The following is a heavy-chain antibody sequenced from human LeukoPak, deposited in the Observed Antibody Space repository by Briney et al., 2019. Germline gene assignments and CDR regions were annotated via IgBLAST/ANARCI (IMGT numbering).Heavy chain of an antibody. CDR1: GGTFSSYA. CDR2: IIPIFGTA. Sequence: SVKVSCKASGGTFSSYAISWVRQAPGQGLEWMGGIIPIFGTANYAQKFQGRVTITTDGSTSTAYMELSSLRSEDTAVYYCARSGRFLESYYFDYWGQGTLVTVSS. CDR3: ARSGRFLESYYFDY. V-gene: IGHV1-69*05. D-gene: IGHD3-3*01. J-gene: IGHJ4*02.